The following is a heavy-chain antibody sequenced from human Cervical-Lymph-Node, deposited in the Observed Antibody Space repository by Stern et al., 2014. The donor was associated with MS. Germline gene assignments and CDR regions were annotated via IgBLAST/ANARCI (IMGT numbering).Heavy chain of an antibody. CDR1: GFSLSTSGVG. J-gene: IGHJ1*01. Sequence: QVTLKESGPTLVKPTETLRLTCTFSGFSLSTSGVGVGWIRQPPGKALEWLALIYWDDDKRYSPSLKSRLTITKDTSKNKVVLTMTNMDPVDTATYYCAHSDGSSWTSEYFQHWGQGTLVTVSS. D-gene: IGHD6-13*01. V-gene: IGHV2-5*02. CDR2: IYWDDDK. CDR3: AHSDGSSWTSEYFQH.